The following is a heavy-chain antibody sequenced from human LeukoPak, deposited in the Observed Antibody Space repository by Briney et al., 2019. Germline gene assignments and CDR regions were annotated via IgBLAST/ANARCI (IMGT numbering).Heavy chain of an antibody. J-gene: IGHJ4*02. CDR3: ALTVRREDY. D-gene: IGHD4-17*01. Sequence: PGGSLRLSCAASGFTFSDYYMSWIRQAPGKGLEWVSAISGSGGSTYYADSVKGRFTISRDNSKNTLYLQMNSLRAEDTAVYYCALTVRREDYWGQGTLVTVSS. CDR1: GFTFSDYY. V-gene: IGHV3-23*01. CDR2: ISGSGGST.